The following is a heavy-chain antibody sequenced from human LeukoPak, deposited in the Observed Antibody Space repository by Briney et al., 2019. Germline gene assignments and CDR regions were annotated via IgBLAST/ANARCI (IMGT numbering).Heavy chain of an antibody. D-gene: IGHD4-23*01. CDR1: GGSISSSSYY. Sequence: SETLSLTCTVSGGSISSSSYYWNWIRQPPGKGLEWIGEINDSGGTKYNPSLKSRVTISVDTSKKQFSLKLSSVTAADTAVYYCARGRNYGGNSVIWYFDLWGRGTLVTVSS. CDR2: INDSGGT. J-gene: IGHJ2*01. V-gene: IGHV4-39*07. CDR3: ARGRNYGGNSVIWYFDL.